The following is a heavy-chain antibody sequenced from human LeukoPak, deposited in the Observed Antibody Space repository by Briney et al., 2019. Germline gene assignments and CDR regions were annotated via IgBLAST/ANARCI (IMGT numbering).Heavy chain of an antibody. Sequence: GGSLRLSCAASGFTFSDYYMSWIRQAPGKGLEWFSYISSSGSTIYYADSVKGRFTISRDNAKNSLYLQMNSLRAEDTAVYYCARDVCSGGSCYSGGVYWGQGTLVTVSS. V-gene: IGHV3-11*04. D-gene: IGHD2-15*01. CDR2: ISSSGSTI. CDR3: ARDVCSGGSCYSGGVY. J-gene: IGHJ4*02. CDR1: GFTFSDYY.